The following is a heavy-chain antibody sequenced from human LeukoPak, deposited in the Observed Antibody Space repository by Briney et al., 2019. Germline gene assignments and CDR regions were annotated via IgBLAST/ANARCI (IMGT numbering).Heavy chain of an antibody. D-gene: IGHD3-9*01. V-gene: IGHV3-7*01. Sequence: GGSLRLSCAASGFTFSSYWMNWARQAPGKGLEWVASINHNGNVNYYVDSVKGRFTISRDNAKNSLYLQMNSLRAEDTAVYYCAKESVLRYFDWLRDYWGQGTLVTVSS. CDR3: AKESVLRYFDWLRDY. CDR1: GFTFSSYW. CDR2: INHNGNVN. J-gene: IGHJ4*02.